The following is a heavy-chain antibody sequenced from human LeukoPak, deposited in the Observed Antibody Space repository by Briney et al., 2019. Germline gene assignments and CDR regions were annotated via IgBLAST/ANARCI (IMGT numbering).Heavy chain of an antibody. J-gene: IGHJ4*02. CDR1: GFTFTTYE. CDR2: ISTRGTTL. Sequence: GGSLRLSCAASGFTFTTYEMHWVRPAPGKGLEWLSYISTRGTTLYYADSVKGRFTISRDIATNTLYLQMNSLRAEDTAVYYCAREGSTLESYGSGSPYNFDYWGQGTLVTVSS. D-gene: IGHD3-10*01. V-gene: IGHV3-48*03. CDR3: AREGSTLESYGSGSPYNFDY.